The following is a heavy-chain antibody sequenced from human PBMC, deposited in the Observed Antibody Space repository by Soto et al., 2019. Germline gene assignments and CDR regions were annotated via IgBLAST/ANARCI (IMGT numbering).Heavy chain of an antibody. J-gene: IGHJ5*02. V-gene: IGHV4-39*07. D-gene: IGHD5-12*01. CDR1: GGSIGGSCYF. CDR2: LYHSGST. CDR3: ARGEGRLVGTWFDP. Sequence: SETLSLTCTVSGGSIGGSCYFWGWIRRSPGKGLEWLGELYHSGSTTYNPSLESRVTISLDTSKTQFSLKLTSVTAADTAVYYCARGEGRLVGTWFDPWGQGTLVTVSS.